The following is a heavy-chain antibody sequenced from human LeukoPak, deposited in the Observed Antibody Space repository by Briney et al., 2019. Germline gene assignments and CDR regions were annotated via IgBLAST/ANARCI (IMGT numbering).Heavy chain of an antibody. J-gene: IGHJ4*02. D-gene: IGHD3-22*01. CDR3: ATNYYDSSRAASDC. CDR1: GITFSNYA. Sequence: GGSLRLSCAAPGITFSNYAMNWVRRAPGKGLEWVSTISGSGGSAYYVDSVKGRFTISRDNSRNTLYLQMNSLRAEDTAVYYCATNYYDSSRAASDCWGQGTLVTVSS. V-gene: IGHV3-23*01. CDR2: ISGSGGSA.